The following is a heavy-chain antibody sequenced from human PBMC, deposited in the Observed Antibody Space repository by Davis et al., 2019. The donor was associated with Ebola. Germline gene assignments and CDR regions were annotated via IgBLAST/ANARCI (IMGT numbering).Heavy chain of an antibody. J-gene: IGHJ6*02. CDR2: INHSGST. CDR1: GGSFSGYY. V-gene: IGHV4-34*01. CDR3: ARLAAQYYYYYGMDV. Sequence: MPSETLSPTCAVHGGSFSGYYWSWIRQPPGKGLEWFGEINHSGSTNYNPSLKSRVTISVDTSKNQFSLKLSSVTAADTAVYYCARLAAQYYYYYGMDVWGQGTTVTVSS. D-gene: IGHD6-25*01.